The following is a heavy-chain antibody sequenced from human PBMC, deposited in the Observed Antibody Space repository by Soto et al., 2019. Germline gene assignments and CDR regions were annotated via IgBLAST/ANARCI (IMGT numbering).Heavy chain of an antibody. Sequence: GGSLRLSCAASGFSFIDYAINWVRQVPGRGLEYVAGIGGRGGNAFYADSMKGRFSISRDNSKNTVYLHMHNLRVDDSAMYYCAKARHSGDFAGSYDSWGQGTLVTVSS. V-gene: IGHV3-23*01. CDR1: GFSFIDYA. CDR2: IGGRGGNA. D-gene: IGHD2-21*02. CDR3: AKARHSGDFAGSYDS. J-gene: IGHJ5*02.